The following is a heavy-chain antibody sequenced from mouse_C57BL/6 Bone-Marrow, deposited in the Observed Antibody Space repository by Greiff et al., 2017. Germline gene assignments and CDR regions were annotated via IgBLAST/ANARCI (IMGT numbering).Heavy chain of an antibody. D-gene: IGHD1-1*01. CDR2: IDPSDSYT. V-gene: IGHV1-50*01. Sequence: QVQLQQPGAELVKPGASVKLSCKASGYTFTSYWMQWVKQRPGQGLEWIGEIDPSDSYTNYNQKFKGKATLTVDTSSSTAYMQLSSLTSEDSAVYYSARESYYGSSLAYWGQGTPLTVSS. CDR1: GYTFTSYW. CDR3: ARESYYGSSLAY. J-gene: IGHJ2*01.